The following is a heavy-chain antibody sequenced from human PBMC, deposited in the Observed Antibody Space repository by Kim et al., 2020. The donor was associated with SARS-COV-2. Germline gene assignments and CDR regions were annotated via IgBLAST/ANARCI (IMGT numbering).Heavy chain of an antibody. CDR2: INPNGGST. Sequence: ASVKVSCTASGYIFTNYYMHWVRQAPGQGLEWMGIINPNGGSTSYAQKFQGRVTMTRDTSTSTVYMELSSLRSEDTAVYYCARDSLRNTAMAYNYYGMDV. CDR3: ARDSLRNTAMAYNYYGMDV. D-gene: IGHD5-18*01. J-gene: IGHJ6*01. CDR1: GYIFTNYY. V-gene: IGHV1-46*01.